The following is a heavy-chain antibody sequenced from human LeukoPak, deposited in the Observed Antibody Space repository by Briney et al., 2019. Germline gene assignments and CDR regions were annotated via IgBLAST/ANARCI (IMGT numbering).Heavy chain of an antibody. V-gene: IGHV1-2*02. Sequence: ASVKVSCKASGYTFTDYYMHWVRQAPGQGFEWMGWINPNSDDTNYAQKFQGRVTMTRDTSISTAHMELSRLRSDDTAVYYCARANFLYCSSTTCLFDYWGQGTLVIVSS. CDR3: ARANFLYCSSTTCLFDY. D-gene: IGHD2-2*01. CDR1: GYTFTDYY. CDR2: INPNSDDT. J-gene: IGHJ4*02.